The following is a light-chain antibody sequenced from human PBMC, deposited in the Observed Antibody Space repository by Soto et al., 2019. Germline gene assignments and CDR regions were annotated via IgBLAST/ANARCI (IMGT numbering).Light chain of an antibody. J-gene: IGLJ1*01. Sequence: HSALTQPASMSGSPGQSITISCTGTSSDIGGFNFVSWFQRHPGKAPKLILYEVTNRPSGISDRFSGSKSGNTASLTISGLQAEDEADYFCSSYITTTTLFVFGTGTKLTVL. V-gene: IGLV2-14*01. CDR3: SSYITTTTLFV. CDR2: EVT. CDR1: SSDIGGFNF.